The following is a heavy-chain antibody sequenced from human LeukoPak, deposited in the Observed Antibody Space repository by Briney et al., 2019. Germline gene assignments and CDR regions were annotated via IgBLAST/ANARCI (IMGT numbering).Heavy chain of an antibody. CDR3: ARDRYPYSSSPAYYFDY. CDR2: IRFDGSYT. D-gene: IGHD6-6*01. V-gene: IGHV3-30*02. Sequence: GGSLRLSCAASGFPFNSYGIHWVRQAPGKGLQWVTFIRFDGSYTYYEDSVKGRFTISRDNAKNSLYLQMNSLRAEDTAVYYCARDRYPYSSSPAYYFDYWGQGTLATVSS. J-gene: IGHJ4*02. CDR1: GFPFNSYG.